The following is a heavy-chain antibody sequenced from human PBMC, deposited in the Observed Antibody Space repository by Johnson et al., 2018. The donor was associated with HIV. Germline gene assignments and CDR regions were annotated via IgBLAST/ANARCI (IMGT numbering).Heavy chain of an antibody. D-gene: IGHD2-21*02. CDR2: IYSGGST. V-gene: IGHV3-20*04. J-gene: IGHJ3*02. Sequence: EVQLVESGGGVVQPGRSLRLSCAGSGFTFSDYYMSWIRQAPGKGLEWVSVIYSGGSTGYADSVKGRFTISRDNAKNSLYLQMNSLRAEDTALYYCARWIRYCGGDCYDVFDIWGQGTKVTVSS. CDR1: GFTFSDYY. CDR3: ARWIRYCGGDCYDVFDI.